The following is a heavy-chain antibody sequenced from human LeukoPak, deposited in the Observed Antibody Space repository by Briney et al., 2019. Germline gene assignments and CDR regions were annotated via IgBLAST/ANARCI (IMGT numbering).Heavy chain of an antibody. J-gene: IGHJ4*02. V-gene: IGHV4-59*01. CDR3: TRGYYEAFDY. D-gene: IGHD3-16*01. CDR2: VNYNGAT. CDR1: SSSISNDH. Sequence: SETVSLNCSVYSSSISNDHWKWLRQLPGQRLEGSGNVNYNGATKYNTSLNSRTTISLDTSKNLFPSHLSSVTAADTAQYFCTRGYYEAFDYWGQGRLVTVSS.